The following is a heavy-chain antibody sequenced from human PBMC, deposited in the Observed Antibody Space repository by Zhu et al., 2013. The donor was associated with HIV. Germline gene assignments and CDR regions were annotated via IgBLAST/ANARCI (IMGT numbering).Heavy chain of an antibody. CDR1: GYSISSGYY. D-gene: IGHD6-19*01. CDR3: ARSSGWYASHDWYFDL. Sequence: QVQLQESGPGLVKPPETLSLTCAVSGYSISSGYYWGWIRQPPGEGLEWIGNIYRGGNTYYNPSLKSRVTITLDTSMNRFSLNLSSVTAADTAVYYCARSSGWYASHDWYFDLWGLAPWSLSPQ. CDR2: IYRGGNT. V-gene: IGHV4-38-2*01. J-gene: IGHJ2*01.